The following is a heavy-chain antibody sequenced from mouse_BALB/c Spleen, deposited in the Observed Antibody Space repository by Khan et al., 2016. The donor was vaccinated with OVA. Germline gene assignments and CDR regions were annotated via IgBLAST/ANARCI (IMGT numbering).Heavy chain of an antibody. CDR3: TRSYFNGYYFDQ. CDR2: ISGDSHTI. Sequence: EVELVESGGDLVQPGGSRKLPCVASGFTFSSFGMHWIRQAPEKGLEWVAYISGDSHTIYYADTVKGRFTISRDNPKNTLFLQMTSLRSEDMAMYYCTRSYFNGYYFDQWGQGTTLTVSS. CDR1: GFTFSSFG. J-gene: IGHJ2*01. V-gene: IGHV5-17*02. D-gene: IGHD1-1*01.